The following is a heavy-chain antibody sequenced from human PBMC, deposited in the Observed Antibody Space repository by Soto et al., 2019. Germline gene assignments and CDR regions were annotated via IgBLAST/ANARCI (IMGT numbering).Heavy chain of an antibody. V-gene: IGHV3-21*01. J-gene: IGHJ3*02. CDR2: ISSSSSYI. Sequence: GGSLRLSCAASGFTFSSYSMNWVRQAPGKGLEWVSSISSSSSYIYYADSVKGRFTISRDNAKNSLYLQMNSLRAEDTAVYYCARDLTRYYDSSGYDAFDIWGQGTMVTVSS. CDR1: GFTFSSYS. D-gene: IGHD3-22*01. CDR3: ARDLTRYYDSSGYDAFDI.